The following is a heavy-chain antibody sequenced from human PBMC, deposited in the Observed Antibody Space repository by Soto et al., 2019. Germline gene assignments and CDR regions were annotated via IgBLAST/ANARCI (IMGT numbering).Heavy chain of an antibody. CDR1: VFPFSWYS. D-gene: IGHD6-6*01. J-gene: IGHJ4*02. V-gene: IGHV3-21*03. Sequence: PRESLRLPSAASVFPFSWYSMNWVRPAPGKGLKWFSSMSSSSSYTNYTDPVKGRSPIPRDNAKNSLYRQMNSLKPGDTAVYYCTTDPGGGITAREVPDYWGQGTLVPVSS. CDR2: MSSSSSYT. CDR3: TTDPGGGITAREVPDY.